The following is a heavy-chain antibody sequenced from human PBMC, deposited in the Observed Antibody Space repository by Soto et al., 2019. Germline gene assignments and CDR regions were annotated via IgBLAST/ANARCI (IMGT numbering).Heavy chain of an antibody. Sequence: PSEPLSLTCTVSGASITFGGYSWSWIRQTPGKGLEWIGYINHLETTFYNPSFESRLTLSIDRAKNQFSLKLHSMSAADRAVYFCARGGGSDSFDYWGKGILVTVSS. CDR1: GASITFGGYS. CDR2: INHLETT. D-gene: IGHD1-26*01. CDR3: ARGGGSDSFDY. V-gene: IGHV4-30-2*01. J-gene: IGHJ4*02.